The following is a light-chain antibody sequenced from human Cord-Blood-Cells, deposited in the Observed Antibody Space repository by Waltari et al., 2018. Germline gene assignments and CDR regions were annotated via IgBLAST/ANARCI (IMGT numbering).Light chain of an antibody. CDR1: QSVSSSY. J-gene: IGKJ3*01. CDR3: RQYGSSTGFT. CDR2: GAS. Sequence: EIVLTQSPGTLSLSPGERATLSCRASQSVSSSYLAWYQQKPGQAPRLLIYGASSRATGIPDRFSGSGSGTDFTLTISRLEPEDFAVYYCRQYGSSTGFTFGPGTKVDIK. V-gene: IGKV3-20*01.